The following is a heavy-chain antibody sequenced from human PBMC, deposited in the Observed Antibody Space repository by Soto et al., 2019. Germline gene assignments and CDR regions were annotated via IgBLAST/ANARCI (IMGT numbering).Heavy chain of an antibody. V-gene: IGHV3-30*18. CDR1: GFTFSRYG. J-gene: IGHJ4*02. Sequence: QVQLVESGGGVVQPGRSLRLSCAASGFTFSRYGMHWVRQAPGKGLEWVAVISFDGSKKYYAESVTGRFTISRDNSKNPLYFPVNSLRGEDTAVYYCAKEAGSVTFGFWGQGTLVTVSS. D-gene: IGHD3-10*01. CDR2: ISFDGSKK. CDR3: AKEAGSVTFGF.